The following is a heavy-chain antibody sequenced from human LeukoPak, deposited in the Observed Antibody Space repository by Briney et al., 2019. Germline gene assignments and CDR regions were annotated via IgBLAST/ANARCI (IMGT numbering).Heavy chain of an antibody. CDR2: ISSRSSNI. CDR1: GFTFSNYW. J-gene: IGHJ4*02. V-gene: IGHV3-21*01. D-gene: IGHD6-19*01. Sequence: GGSLRLSCAASGFTFSNYWMHWVRQAPGKGLEWVSSISSRSSNIDYADSLKGRFTISRDNAKNSLYLQMNSLRAEDTAVYYCARGKEPVAGSLSHFDYWGQGTLVTVSS. CDR3: ARGKEPVAGSLSHFDY.